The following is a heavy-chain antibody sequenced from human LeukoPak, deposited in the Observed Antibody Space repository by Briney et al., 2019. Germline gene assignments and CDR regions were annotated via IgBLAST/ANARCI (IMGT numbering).Heavy chain of an antibody. CDR2: IYRGGDT. CDR1: GFTVSSNY. D-gene: IGHD1-26*01. Sequence: GGSLRLSCAASGFTVSSNYMSWVRQAPGKGLEWVSVIYRGGDTYYADSVKGRFTISRDNAKNSLYLQMNSLRAEDTAVYYCARDHSGSYWGQGTLVTVSS. CDR3: ARDHSGSY. J-gene: IGHJ4*02. V-gene: IGHV3-66*01.